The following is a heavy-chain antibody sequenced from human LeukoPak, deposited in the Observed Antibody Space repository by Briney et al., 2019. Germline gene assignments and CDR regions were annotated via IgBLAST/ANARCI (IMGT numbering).Heavy chain of an antibody. V-gene: IGHV4-34*01. CDR1: GGSFSGYY. D-gene: IGHD3-22*01. CDR3: ARQKKRYYYDSSGFLDY. Sequence: SETLSLTCAVYGGSFSGYYWIWIREPPGKGLEWIGEINHSGSTNYNPSLKSRVTIPVDTSKNQFSLKLSYVHAADTAVYYCARQKKRYYYDSSGFLDYWGQGTLVTVSS. CDR2: INHSGST. J-gene: IGHJ4*02.